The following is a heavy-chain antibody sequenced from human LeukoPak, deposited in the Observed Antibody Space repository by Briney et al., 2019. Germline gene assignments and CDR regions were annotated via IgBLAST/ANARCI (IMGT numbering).Heavy chain of an antibody. D-gene: IGHD3-22*01. CDR2: ISSSSSYI. CDR3: ARGRTTYYYDSSGYYDY. Sequence: GGSLRLSCAASGFTFSSYSMNWVRQAPGKGLEWVSSISSSSSYIYYADSVKGRFTISRDNAKNSLYLQMNSLRAEDTAVYYCARGRTTYYYDSSGYYDYWGQGTLVTVSS. V-gene: IGHV3-21*01. CDR1: GFTFSSYS. J-gene: IGHJ4*02.